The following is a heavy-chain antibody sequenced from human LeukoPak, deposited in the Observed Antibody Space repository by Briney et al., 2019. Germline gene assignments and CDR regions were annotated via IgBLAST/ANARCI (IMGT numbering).Heavy chain of an antibody. Sequence: GGSLRLSCAASGFTVSSNYMSWVRQAPGKGLEWVSVIYSGGSTYYADSVKGRFTISRDNSKNTLYLQMNSLRAEDTAVYYCARDHMVRGVITYYYYGMDVWGQETTVTVSS. CDR1: GFTVSSNY. CDR3: ARDHMVRGVITYYYYGMDV. D-gene: IGHD3-10*01. V-gene: IGHV3-66*01. CDR2: IYSGGST. J-gene: IGHJ6*02.